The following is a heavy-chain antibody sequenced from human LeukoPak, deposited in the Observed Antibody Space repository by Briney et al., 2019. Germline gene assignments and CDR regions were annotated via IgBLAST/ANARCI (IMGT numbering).Heavy chain of an antibody. CDR3: ARDRPAANWFDP. D-gene: IGHD2-2*01. CDR2: IYYSGST. CDR1: GGSISSYY. Sequence: PSETLSLTCTVSGGSISSYYWSWIRQPPGKGLEWIGYIYYSGSTNYNPSLKSRVTISVDTSKNQFSLKVSSVTADDTAVYYCARDRPAANWFDPWGQGTLVTVSS. V-gene: IGHV4-59*01. J-gene: IGHJ5*02.